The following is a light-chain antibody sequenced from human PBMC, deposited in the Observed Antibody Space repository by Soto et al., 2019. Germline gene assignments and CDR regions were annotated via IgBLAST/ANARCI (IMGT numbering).Light chain of an antibody. V-gene: IGLV1-40*01. CDR2: GNS. Sequence: QSVLTQPPSVSGAPGQRVTISCTGSSSNIGAGYDVHWYQQFPGTAPKLLIYGNSNRPSGVPDRFSGSKSGTSASLAITGLQAEDEADYYCQSYDSSLSGVFGSGTKAHRP. CDR3: QSYDSSLSGV. CDR1: SSNIGAGYD. J-gene: IGLJ1*01.